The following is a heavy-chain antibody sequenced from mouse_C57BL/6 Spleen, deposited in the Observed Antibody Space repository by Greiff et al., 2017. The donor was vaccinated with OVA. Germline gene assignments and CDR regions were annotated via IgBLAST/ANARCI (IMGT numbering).Heavy chain of an antibody. D-gene: IGHD5-1*01. CDR2: IDPSDSYT. CDR1: GYTFTSYW. Sequence: QVQLQQPGAELVMPGASVKLSCKASGYTFTSYWMHWVQQRPGQGLAWIGEIDPSDSYTNYNQKFKGKSTLTVDKSSSTAYMQSSSLTSEDSAVYYGATGTGKREYDFDDWGQGTTLTVAS. J-gene: IGHJ2*01. CDR3: ATGTGKREYDFDD. V-gene: IGHV1-69*01.